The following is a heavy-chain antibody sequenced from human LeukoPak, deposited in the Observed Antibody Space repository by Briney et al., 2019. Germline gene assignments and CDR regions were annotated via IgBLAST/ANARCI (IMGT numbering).Heavy chain of an antibody. V-gene: IGHV3-23*01. Sequence: GGSLTLSCAASGFTFSSYTMSWVRQAPGKGLEWVSTISNSGRNTFYTDSVKGRFTISRDNSKNTLYLQMNSLRAGDAAVYSCARARGYCAADCSRYAFDYWGQGTLVTVSS. D-gene: IGHD2-21*02. J-gene: IGHJ4*02. CDR2: ISNSGRNT. CDR1: GFTFSSYT. CDR3: ARARGYCAADCSRYAFDY.